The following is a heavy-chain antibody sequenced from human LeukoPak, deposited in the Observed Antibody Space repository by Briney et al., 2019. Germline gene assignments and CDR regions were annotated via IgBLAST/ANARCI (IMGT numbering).Heavy chain of an antibody. CDR3: AKNLNYYDSSGYPGPFDI. CDR2: FRWNSGSI. Sequence: TLPCTASGYTHYEYPMHWLPHAPGKGLEWVSDFRWNSGSIGYAGSVKDRFTISRDNAKNSLYLQMNSLRAEDTALYYCAKNLNYYDSSGYPGPFDIWGQGTMVTVSS. V-gene: IGHV3-9*01. J-gene: IGHJ3*02. CDR1: GYTHYEYP. D-gene: IGHD3-22*01.